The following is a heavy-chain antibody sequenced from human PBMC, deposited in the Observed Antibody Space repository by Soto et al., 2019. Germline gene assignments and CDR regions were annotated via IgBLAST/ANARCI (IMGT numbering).Heavy chain of an antibody. Sequence: EVQLLESGGGLVQPGGSLRLSCAASGFTFSSYAMSWVRQAPGKGLEWVSVISGSGGSTYYADSVKGRFTISRDNSKNPLYLQMNSVRAEDTAVYYCARRTSGWYLDYWGQGTLVTVSS. CDR3: ARRTSGWYLDY. D-gene: IGHD6-19*01. CDR2: ISGSGGST. V-gene: IGHV3-23*01. J-gene: IGHJ4*02. CDR1: GFTFSSYA.